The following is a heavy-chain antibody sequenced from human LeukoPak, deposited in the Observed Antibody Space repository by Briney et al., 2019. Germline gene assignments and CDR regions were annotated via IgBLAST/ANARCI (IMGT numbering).Heavy chain of an antibody. Sequence: ASVKVSCKASGYTFTGYYMHWVRQAPGQGLEWMGWINPNSGGTNYAQKFQGRVTMTRDTSISTAYMELSSLRSEDTAVYYCARGTRKFWSGLNYWGQGTLVTVSS. D-gene: IGHD3-3*01. CDR2: INPNSGGT. V-gene: IGHV1-2*02. CDR1: GYTFTGYY. J-gene: IGHJ4*02. CDR3: ARGTRKFWSGLNY.